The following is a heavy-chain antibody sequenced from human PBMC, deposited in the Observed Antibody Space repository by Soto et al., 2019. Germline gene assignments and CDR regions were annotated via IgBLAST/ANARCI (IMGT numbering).Heavy chain of an antibody. CDR3: AGVESSSWQIWYVFPH. V-gene: IGHV1-69*01. CDR2: IMPMFNTA. D-gene: IGHD6-13*01. CDR1: GGAANKYI. J-gene: IGHJ4*02. Sequence: QVQLVQSGAEVKKPGSSVKVSCKASGGAANKYIVNWVRQAPGQGLEWMGGIMPMFNTATYAQNLQGRLTITADESTSTFLMKLSGLRSEDRAVYYCAGVESSSWQIWYVFPHWGQGTLVTVSS.